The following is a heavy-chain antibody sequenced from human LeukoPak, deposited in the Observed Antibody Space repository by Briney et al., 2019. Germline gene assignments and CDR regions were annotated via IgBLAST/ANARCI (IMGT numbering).Heavy chain of an antibody. V-gene: IGHV3-48*02. D-gene: IGHD6-19*01. CDR3: ARDRLVAVAGTDAFDI. CDR2: ISSSSSTI. Sequence: GGSLRLSCAASGFTFSSYSMNWVRQAPGKGLEWVSYISSSSSTIYYADSVKGRFTTSRDNAKNSLYLQMNSLRDEDTAVYYCARDRLVAVAGTDAFDIWGQGTMVTVSS. J-gene: IGHJ3*02. CDR1: GFTFSSYS.